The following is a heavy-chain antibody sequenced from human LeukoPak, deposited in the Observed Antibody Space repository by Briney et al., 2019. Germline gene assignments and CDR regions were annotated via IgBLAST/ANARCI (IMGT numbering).Heavy chain of an antibody. V-gene: IGHV4-4*07. J-gene: IGHJ3*02. Sequence: NPSETLSLTCTVSGGSISSYYWSWIRQPAGKGLEWIGRIYTSGSTNYNPSLKSRVTMSVDTSKNQFSLKLSSVTAADTAVYYCARHGISCVRGGSCYAVSAFDIWGQGTMVTVSS. CDR1: GGSISSYY. D-gene: IGHD2-15*01. CDR2: IYTSGST. CDR3: ARHGISCVRGGSCYAVSAFDI.